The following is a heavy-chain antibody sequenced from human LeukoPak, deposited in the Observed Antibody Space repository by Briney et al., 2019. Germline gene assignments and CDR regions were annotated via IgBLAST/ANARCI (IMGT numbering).Heavy chain of an antibody. CDR3: ARAISGSHFDS. Sequence: PSETLSLTCTVSGGSISNYYWSWIRQPPGKGLEWIGYIYYSGSINYNPSLKSRVTISVDTSKNQFSLKLSSVTAADTAMYYCARAISGSHFDSWGQGTLVTVSS. CDR1: GGSISNYY. CDR2: IYYSGSI. V-gene: IGHV4-59*01. J-gene: IGHJ4*02. D-gene: IGHD1-26*01.